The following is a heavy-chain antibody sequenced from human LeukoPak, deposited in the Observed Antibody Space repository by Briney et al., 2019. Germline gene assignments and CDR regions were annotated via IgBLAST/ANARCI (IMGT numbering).Heavy chain of an antibody. D-gene: IGHD6-13*01. CDR3: ARDHEQQLAP. CDR2: IYYSGNT. Sequence: SETLSLTCTVPGGSVNSVSNYWSWIRQPPGRGLEWIGYIYYSGNTNYNPSLKSRVTMSVDTSKNQFSLKLSSVTAADTAVYYCARDHEQQLAPWGQGTLVTVSS. V-gene: IGHV4-61*01. J-gene: IGHJ5*02. CDR1: GGSVNSVSNY.